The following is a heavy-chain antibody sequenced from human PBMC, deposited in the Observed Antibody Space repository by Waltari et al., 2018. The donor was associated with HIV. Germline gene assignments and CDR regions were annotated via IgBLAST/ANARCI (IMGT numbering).Heavy chain of an antibody. CDR3: SREGYGGNPANDFDF. Sequence: QVQLQQSGAGLLKPSETLSVTCTVSGGSLSGYYWSWIRQPPGQGLEWSGEANHSGSIHYNPSLKCRLIISVDTSKGQFSRRLKSVTAADTSVYYCSREGYGGNPANDFDFWGQGTLVSVSS. D-gene: IGHD2-15*01. CDR2: ANHSGSI. J-gene: IGHJ4*02. V-gene: IGHV4-34*01. CDR1: GGSLSGYY.